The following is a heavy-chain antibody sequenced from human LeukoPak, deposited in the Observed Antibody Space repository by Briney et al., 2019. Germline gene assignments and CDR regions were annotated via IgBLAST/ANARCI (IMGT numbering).Heavy chain of an antibody. CDR2: IYYSGST. J-gene: IGHJ3*02. CDR3: ARDGLWMGYRQNCGGDCYDGLGAFDI. D-gene: IGHD2-21*02. Sequence: SETLSLTCTVSGGSISSGDYYWSWIRQHPGTGLEWIGYIYYSGSTYYNPSLKGRVTISVDTSKNQFSLKLSSVTAADTAVYYCARDGLWMGYRQNCGGDCYDGLGAFDIWGQGTMVTVSS. CDR1: GGSISSGDYY. V-gene: IGHV4-31*03.